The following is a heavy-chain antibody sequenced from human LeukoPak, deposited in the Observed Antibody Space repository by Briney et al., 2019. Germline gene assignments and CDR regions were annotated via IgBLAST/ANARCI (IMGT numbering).Heavy chain of an antibody. Sequence: ASVKVSCKAPGYTFTSYYMHWVRQAPGQGLEWMGIINPSGGSTSYAQKFQGRVTMTRDTSTSTVYMELSSLRSEDTAVYYCARDHSWSRQDNNWFDPWGQGTLVTVSS. V-gene: IGHV1-46*01. D-gene: IGHD6-13*01. CDR3: ARDHSWSRQDNNWFDP. CDR2: INPSGGST. CDR1: GYTFTSYY. J-gene: IGHJ5*02.